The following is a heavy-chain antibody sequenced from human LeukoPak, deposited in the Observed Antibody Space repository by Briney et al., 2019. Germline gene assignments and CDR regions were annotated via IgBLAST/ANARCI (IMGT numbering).Heavy chain of an antibody. J-gene: IGHJ4*02. CDR3: ARDSFIGSPSPYYFDY. CDR2: ISRSDGTT. CDR1: GFTFSSYA. Sequence: GGSLRLSCAGSGFTFSSYAMTWVRQAPGTGLEWVSSISRSDGTTYYADSVKGRFTISRDNSKNTLFLQMNSLRAEDTAVYYCARDSFIGSPSPYYFDYWGQGTLVTVSS. V-gene: IGHV3-23*01. D-gene: IGHD2-15*01.